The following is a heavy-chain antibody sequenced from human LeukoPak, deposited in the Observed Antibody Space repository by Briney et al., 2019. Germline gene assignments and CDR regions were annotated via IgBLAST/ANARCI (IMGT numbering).Heavy chain of an antibody. CDR3: AGRRSSFDY. CDR2: ISYDGSNK. CDR1: GFTFSSYA. J-gene: IGHJ4*02. V-gene: IGHV3-30-3*01. Sequence: GRSLRLSCAASGFTFSSYAMHWVRQAPGKGLEWVAVISYDGSNKYYADSVKGRFTISRDNSKNTLYLQMNSLRAEDTAVYYCAGRRSSFDYWGQGTLVTVSS. D-gene: IGHD6-6*01.